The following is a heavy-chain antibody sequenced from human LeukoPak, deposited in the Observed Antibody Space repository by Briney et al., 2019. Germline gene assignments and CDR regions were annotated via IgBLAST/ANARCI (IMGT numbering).Heavy chain of an antibody. D-gene: IGHD4-17*01. CDR2: ISYSGTT. CDR1: SGSFSGSGYF. CDR3: ARATTVTTRYFDS. V-gene: IGHV4-31*03. J-gene: IGHJ4*01. Sequence: SETLSLTCTVSSGSFSGSGYFYNWIRQPPGKGLEWIGYISYSGTTYYNPSLKSRAIVTADMSKSQFSLKSNSVTAADTAVYYCARATTVTTRYFDSWGQGTLVTVTS.